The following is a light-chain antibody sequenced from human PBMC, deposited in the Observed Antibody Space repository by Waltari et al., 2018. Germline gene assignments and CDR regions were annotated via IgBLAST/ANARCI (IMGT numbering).Light chain of an antibody. V-gene: IGLV3-27*01. J-gene: IGLJ2*01. CDR1: VLAEKY. CDR2: KKP. CDR3: HAAADNNWF. Sequence: YDLAQPFSVSVSPGQTATITCSGDVLAEKYVRWFQQRPGQPPTWILYKKPERPSGIPWRFSASSSGSTVTLTIRGALLEDEADYHCHAAADNNWFFGGGTKLTVL.